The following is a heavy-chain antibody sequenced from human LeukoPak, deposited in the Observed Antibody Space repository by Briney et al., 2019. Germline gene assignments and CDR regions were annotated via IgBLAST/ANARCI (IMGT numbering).Heavy chain of an antibody. V-gene: IGHV4-59*01. J-gene: IGHJ4*02. Sequence: SETLSLTCTVSGGSISSYYWSWIRQPPGKGLEWIGYIYYSGSTNYNPSLQSRVTISQDKSKNHFPLKLSSVPAADTAADLCWRWELLDYWGEGTLVTVSS. CDR3: WRWELLDY. CDR2: IYYSGST. CDR1: GGSISSYY. D-gene: IGHD1-26*01.